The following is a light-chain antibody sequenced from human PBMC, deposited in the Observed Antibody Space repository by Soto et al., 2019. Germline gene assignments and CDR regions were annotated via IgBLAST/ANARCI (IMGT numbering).Light chain of an antibody. CDR3: QQYNSYSMYS. Sequence: DIPVTQSPSTLSASVGDRVTITCRASQDIKKWLAWYQQKPGKAPKLLIYEASVLEGGVPSRFSGSGSGTEFTLTISSLQPDDSATYYCQQYNSYSMYSFGQGTRLESK. CDR2: EAS. J-gene: IGKJ2*03. CDR1: QDIKKW. V-gene: IGKV1-5*03.